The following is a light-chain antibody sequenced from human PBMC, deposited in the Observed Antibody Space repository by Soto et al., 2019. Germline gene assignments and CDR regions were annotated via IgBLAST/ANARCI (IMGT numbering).Light chain of an antibody. Sequence: QLVLTQPPSASGSPGQSVTISCTGSSRDVGGYNYVSWYQQYPGKAPKLMIYEVSNRPSGVPDRFSGSQSGNTASLTVSGLPAEDEADYYCSSYAGTNNFGVFGGGTKLTVL. CDR2: EVS. CDR1: SRDVGGYNY. J-gene: IGLJ3*02. V-gene: IGLV2-8*01. CDR3: SSYAGTNNFGV.